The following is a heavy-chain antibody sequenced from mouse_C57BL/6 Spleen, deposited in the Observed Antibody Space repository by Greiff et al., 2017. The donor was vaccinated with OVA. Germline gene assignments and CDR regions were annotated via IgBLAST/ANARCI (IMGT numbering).Heavy chain of an antibody. D-gene: IGHD3-2*02. CDR2: INPNYGGT. Sequence: EVQLQQSGPELVKPGASVKISCKASGYTFTDYYMNWVKQSHGKSLEWIGDINPNYGGTSYNQKFKGKATLTVDKSSSTAYMELRSLTSEDSAVYYCARRGDSSGPYYFDYWGQGTTLTVSS. CDR3: ARRGDSSGPYYFDY. V-gene: IGHV1-26*01. CDR1: GYTFTDYY. J-gene: IGHJ2*01.